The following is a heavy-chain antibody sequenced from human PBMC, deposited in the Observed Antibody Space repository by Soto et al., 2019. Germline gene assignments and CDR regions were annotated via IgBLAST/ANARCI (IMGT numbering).Heavy chain of an antibody. CDR3: ARDGYSGRSDGFDI. V-gene: IGHV3-30*14. D-gene: IGHD1-26*01. CDR1: GFTLSAYT. J-gene: IGHJ3*02. CDR2: ISYDGSSE. Sequence: GWSPRLSCASSGFTLSAYTMHWVRQAPGKGLEWVAVISYDGSSERYTDPVKGRFTVSRDNPKSTLYLQMNSLRAEDTATYYCARDGYSGRSDGFDIWGQGTMVTVSS.